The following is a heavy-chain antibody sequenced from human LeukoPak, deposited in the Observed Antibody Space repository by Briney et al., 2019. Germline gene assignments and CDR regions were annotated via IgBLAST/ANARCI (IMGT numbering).Heavy chain of an antibody. V-gene: IGHV1-2*02. J-gene: IGHJ4*02. CDR3: ARVVGATIGLIDY. CDR1: GYTFTGYY. Sequence: GASVKVSCKASGYTFTGYYMHWVRQAPGQGLEWMGWINPNSGGTNYAQKFQGRVTMTRDTSISTAYMELSRPRSDDTAVYYCARVVGATIGLIDYWGQGTLVTVSS. CDR2: INPNSGGT. D-gene: IGHD1-26*01.